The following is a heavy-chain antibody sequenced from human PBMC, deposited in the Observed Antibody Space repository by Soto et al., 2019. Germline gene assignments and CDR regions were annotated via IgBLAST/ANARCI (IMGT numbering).Heavy chain of an antibody. Sequence: GGSLRLSCAASGFTFNNYAMGWVRQAPGKGLEWVSAITGSGSDTYYVDSVKGRFTISRDNSKNTVYLQMNSLRAEDTALYYCAKLGSSSWSPHYYFDYWGQGTLVTVSS. V-gene: IGHV3-23*01. D-gene: IGHD2-2*01. J-gene: IGHJ4*02. CDR2: ITGSGSDT. CDR3: AKLGSSSWSPHYYFDY. CDR1: GFTFNNYA.